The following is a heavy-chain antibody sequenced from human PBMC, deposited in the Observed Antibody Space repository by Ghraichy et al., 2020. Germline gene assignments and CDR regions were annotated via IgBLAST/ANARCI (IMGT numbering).Heavy chain of an antibody. CDR1: GYTFTSYG. D-gene: IGHD1-26*01. V-gene: IGHV1-18*01. J-gene: IGHJ3*02. CDR3: ARIRTNSGSFQRNAFDI. Sequence: ASVKVSCKASGYTFTSYGISWVRQAPGQGLEWMGWISAYNGNTNYAQKLQGRVTMTTDTSTSTAYMELRSLRSDDTAVYYCARIRTNSGSFQRNAFDIWGQGTMVTVSS. CDR2: ISAYNGNT.